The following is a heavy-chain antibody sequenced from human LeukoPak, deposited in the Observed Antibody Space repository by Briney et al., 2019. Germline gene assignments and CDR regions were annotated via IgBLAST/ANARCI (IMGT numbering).Heavy chain of an antibody. J-gene: IGHJ3*02. V-gene: IGHV1-2*02. CDR3: ARDGAVLRFLEWLRAFDI. D-gene: IGHD3-3*01. CDR2: INPNSGGT. CDR1: GYTFTGYY. Sequence: ASVKVSCKASGYTFTGYYMHWVRQAPGQGLEWMGWINPNSGGTNYAQKFQGRVTMTRDTSISTAYMELSRLRSDDTAMYYCARDGAVLRFLEWLRAFDIWGQGTMVTVSS.